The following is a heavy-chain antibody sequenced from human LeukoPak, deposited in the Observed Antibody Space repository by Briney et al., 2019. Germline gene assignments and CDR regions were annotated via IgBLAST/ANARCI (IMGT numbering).Heavy chain of an antibody. CDR2: IIPRFGTA. V-gene: IGHV1-69*05. J-gene: IGHJ5*02. CDR3: ARNRDGYNYNWFDP. CDR1: GGTFSNYV. D-gene: IGHD5-24*01. Sequence: SVKVSCKTPGGTFSNYVVTWVRQAPGQGLEWMGRIIPRFGTANYAQKFQDRVTITTDESMSTAYMELSSLRSEDTAVYYCARNRDGYNYNWFDPWGQGTLVTVSS.